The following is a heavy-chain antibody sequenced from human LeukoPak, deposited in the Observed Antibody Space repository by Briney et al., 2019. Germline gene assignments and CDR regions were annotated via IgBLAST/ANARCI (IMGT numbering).Heavy chain of an antibody. CDR1: GYTFTSYA. Sequence: GASVKVSCKASGYTFTSYAISWVRQAPGQGLEWMGGIIPIFGTANYAQKFQGRVTITADESTSTAYMELSSLRSEDTAVYYCAREGYDFWSGPIGYYYYMDVWGKGTTVTVSS. V-gene: IGHV1-69*13. J-gene: IGHJ6*03. D-gene: IGHD3-3*01. CDR2: IIPIFGTA. CDR3: AREGYDFWSGPIGYYYYMDV.